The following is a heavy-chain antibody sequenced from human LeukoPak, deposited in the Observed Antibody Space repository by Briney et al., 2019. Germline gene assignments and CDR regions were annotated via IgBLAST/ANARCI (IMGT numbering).Heavy chain of an antibody. Sequence: SETLSLTCTVSGYSISSTYYWGWIRQPPGNELEWVGSVFHSGNTYYNPSLKSRLTISADTSKSQFSLTLTSVTAADTAVYYCARDRSVGVLPAPPFDFWGQGTLVTVSS. CDR1: GYSISSTYY. CDR3: ARDRSVGVLPAPPFDF. J-gene: IGHJ4*02. CDR2: VFHSGNT. V-gene: IGHV4-38-2*02. D-gene: IGHD6-6*01.